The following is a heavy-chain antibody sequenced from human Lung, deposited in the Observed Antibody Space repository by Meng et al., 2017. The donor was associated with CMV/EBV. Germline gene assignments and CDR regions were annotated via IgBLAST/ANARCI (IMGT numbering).Heavy chain of an antibody. J-gene: IGHJ4*02. CDR3: ARSSSR. CDR1: GFTFSTDW. V-gene: IGHV3-7*01. CDR2: INPDGSAK. Sequence: GGSLRLSCAASGFTFSTDWMTWVRQAPGKGLEWVANINPDGSAKYYVDSVKGRFTISRDNAMNSLYLQMNSLRAEDTAVYYCARSSSRWGQGTVVNGAS. D-gene: IGHD6-6*01.